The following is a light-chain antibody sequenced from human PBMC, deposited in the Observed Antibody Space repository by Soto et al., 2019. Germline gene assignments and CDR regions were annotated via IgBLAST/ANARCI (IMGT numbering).Light chain of an antibody. V-gene: IGKV1-27*01. Sequence: DIQMTQSPSSLSASVGDRVTITCRASQGISNYLAWYQQKPGKVPKLLIYAASTLQSGVPSRFSVSGSGTDFTLTISSLQPEYVATYYYQKYNSAPFTFGPGTKVDIK. CDR1: QGISNY. CDR3: QKYNSAPFT. J-gene: IGKJ3*01. CDR2: AAS.